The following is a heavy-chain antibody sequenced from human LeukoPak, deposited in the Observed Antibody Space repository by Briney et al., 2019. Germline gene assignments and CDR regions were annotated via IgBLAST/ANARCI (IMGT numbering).Heavy chain of an antibody. CDR2: IYYSGST. J-gene: IGHJ4*02. Sequence: SETLSLTCTVSGGSISDYYWSWIRQPPGKGLEWIGYIYYSGSTNYNPSLKSRVTISVDTSKNQFSLKLSSLTAADTAVYYCTRHGIGGVRGSIGDMDYWGQGTLVTVSS. CDR1: GGSISDYY. CDR3: TRHGIGGVRGSIGDMDY. D-gene: IGHD3-10*01. V-gene: IGHV4-59*08.